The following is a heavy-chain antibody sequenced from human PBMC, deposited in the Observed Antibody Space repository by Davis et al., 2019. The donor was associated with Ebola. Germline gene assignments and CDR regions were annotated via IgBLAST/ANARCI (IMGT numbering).Heavy chain of an antibody. CDR3: ARGELYNYAMDV. CDR2: IGTAGAP. CDR1: GFTFSLYD. V-gene: IGHV3-13*05. Sequence: PGGSLRLSCAASGFTFSLYDMHWVRQAPGKGLEWVSTIGTAGAPYFTDSVKGRFTISRENARNSLSLQMNSLRAGDTAVYYCARGELYNYAMDVWGQGTTVTVSS. J-gene: IGHJ6*02.